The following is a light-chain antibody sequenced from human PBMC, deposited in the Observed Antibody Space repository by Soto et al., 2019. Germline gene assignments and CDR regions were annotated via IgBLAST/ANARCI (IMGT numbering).Light chain of an antibody. CDR1: QSVSSSY. CDR3: QQYNNWPS. V-gene: IGKV3-20*01. Sequence: EIVLTQPPGTLSLSPGERATLSCRASQSVSSSYLAWYQQKPGQAPRLLIYGASSRATGIPDRFSGSGSGTDFTLTIRSLQSEDFAVYFCQQYNNWPSFGQGTRLEIK. CDR2: GAS. J-gene: IGKJ5*01.